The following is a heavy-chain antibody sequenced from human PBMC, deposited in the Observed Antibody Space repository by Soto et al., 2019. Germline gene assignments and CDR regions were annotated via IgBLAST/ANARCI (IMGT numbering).Heavy chain of an antibody. V-gene: IGHV4-30-2*01. D-gene: IGHD2-2*01. CDR3: ARVPSP. CDR1: GGSISSGGYS. J-gene: IGHJ5*02. CDR2: IYYSGST. Sequence: QLQLQESGSGLVKPSQTLSLTCAVSGGSISSGGYSWNWIRQPPGKGLEWIGYIYYSGSTYYNPSLKSRVTISVDRSKNQFSLKLRSVTAPDTAVYYCARVPSPWGQGTLVTVSS.